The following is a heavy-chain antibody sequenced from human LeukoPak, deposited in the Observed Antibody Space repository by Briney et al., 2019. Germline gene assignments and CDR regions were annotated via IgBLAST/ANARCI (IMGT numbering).Heavy chain of an antibody. D-gene: IGHD4-23*01. Sequence: SETLSLTCAVSGGPISSGGYCWSWIRQPPGKCLGWCGYIYHSGSTYYNPSLKSRVTISVDRSKNQFSLKLSSVTAADTAVYYCAREGSYGGNPLDYWGQGTLVTVSS. CDR3: AREGSYGGNPLDY. CDR1: GGPISSGGYC. J-gene: IGHJ4*02. V-gene: IGHV4-30-2*01. CDR2: IYHSGST.